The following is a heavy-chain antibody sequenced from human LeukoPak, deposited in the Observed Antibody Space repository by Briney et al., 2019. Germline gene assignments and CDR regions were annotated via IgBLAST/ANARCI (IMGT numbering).Heavy chain of an antibody. D-gene: IGHD1-26*01. CDR1: GFTFSSYV. CDR2: ISGSGGST. J-gene: IGHJ4*02. V-gene: IGHV3-23*01. CDR3: AKDGSGSYYIFDY. Sequence: GASLRLSCAASGFTFSSYVMSWVRQAPGKGLEWVSAISGSGGSTYYADSVKGRFTISRDNSKNTLYLQMNSLRAEDTAVYYCAKDGSGSYYIFDYWGQGTLVTVSS.